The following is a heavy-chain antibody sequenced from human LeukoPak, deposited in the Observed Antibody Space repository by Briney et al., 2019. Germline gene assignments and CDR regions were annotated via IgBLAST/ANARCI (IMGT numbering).Heavy chain of an antibody. CDR3: ARDGRGSSGWYKGWFDP. Sequence: SETLSLTCTVSGGSINSYYWSWIRQPPGKGLEWIGYIYYSGSTNYNPSLKSRVTISVDTSKNQFSLKLSSVTAADTAVYYCARDGRGSSGWYKGWFDPWGQGTLVTVSS. J-gene: IGHJ5*02. V-gene: IGHV4-59*01. CDR2: IYYSGST. CDR1: GGSINSYY. D-gene: IGHD6-19*01.